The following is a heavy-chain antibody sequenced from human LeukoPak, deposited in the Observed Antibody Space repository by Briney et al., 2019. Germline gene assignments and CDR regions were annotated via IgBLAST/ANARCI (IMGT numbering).Heavy chain of an antibody. J-gene: IGHJ4*02. CDR3: ASPVRATY. V-gene: IGHV4-34*01. Sequence: PSETLSLTCAVYGESFGGYYWSWIRQPPGKGREWIGEINHSGSTNYNPSLKSRVTISVDTSKNQFSLKLSSVTAADTAVYYCASPVRATYWGQGTLVTVSS. D-gene: IGHD1-26*01. CDR1: GESFGGYY. CDR2: INHSGST.